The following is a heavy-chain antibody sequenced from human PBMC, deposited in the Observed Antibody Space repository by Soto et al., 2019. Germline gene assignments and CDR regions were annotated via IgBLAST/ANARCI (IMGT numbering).Heavy chain of an antibody. V-gene: IGHV3-64D*06. Sequence: DVQVVESGGELVQPGGSLRLSCSASGFTFSSYPMHWVRLAPGKGLEYVSGIDSNGAATYYGDSVKGRFIVSRDNSKNTLNLQMSSLRSEVTAVYYCVKDSSNSGDRLWFDYWGQGTLVTVSS. CDR3: VKDSSNSGDRLWFDY. D-gene: IGHD2-21*02. CDR1: GFTFSSYP. J-gene: IGHJ4*02. CDR2: IDSNGAAT.